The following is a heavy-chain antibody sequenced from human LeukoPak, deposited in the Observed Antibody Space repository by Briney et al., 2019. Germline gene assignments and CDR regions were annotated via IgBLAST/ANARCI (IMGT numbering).Heavy chain of an antibody. CDR1: GFTFSSYA. CDR2: ISYDGSNK. Sequence: GGSLRLSCAASGFTFSSYAMHWVRQAPGKGLEWVAVISYDGSNKYYADSVKGRFTISRDNSKNTLYLQMNSLRAEDTAVYYCAGEPDGYNYPNWFDPWGQGTLVTVSS. D-gene: IGHD5-24*01. V-gene: IGHV3-30*01. J-gene: IGHJ5*02. CDR3: AGEPDGYNYPNWFDP.